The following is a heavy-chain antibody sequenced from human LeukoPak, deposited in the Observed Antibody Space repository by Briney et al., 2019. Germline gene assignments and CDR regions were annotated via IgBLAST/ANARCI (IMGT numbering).Heavy chain of an antibody. CDR3: ARMVWSNVNAFDI. CDR1: GGSISSGGYS. V-gene: IGHV4-30-2*01. Sequence: SETLSLTCAVSGGSISSGGYSWSWIRQPPGKGLEWIGYIYHSGSTYYNPSLKSRVTISVDRSKNQFSLKLSSVTAADTAVYYCARMVWSNVNAFDIWGQGTMVTVSS. CDR2: IYHSGST. J-gene: IGHJ3*02. D-gene: IGHD1-14*01.